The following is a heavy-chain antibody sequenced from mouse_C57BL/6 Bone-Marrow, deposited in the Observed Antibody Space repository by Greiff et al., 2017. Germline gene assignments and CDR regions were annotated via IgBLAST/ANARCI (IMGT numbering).Heavy chain of an antibody. CDR1: GFNFTDDY. CDR2: IDPENGDT. Sequence: VQLQQSGAELVRPGASVKLSCTASGFNFTDDYMHWVKQRPEQGLEWIGWIDPENGDTEYASKFQGKATITADTSSNTAYLQLSSLTSEDTAVXYCTTGYYFDYWGQGTTLTVSS. CDR3: TTGYYFDY. D-gene: IGHD2-2*01. J-gene: IGHJ2*01. V-gene: IGHV14-4*01.